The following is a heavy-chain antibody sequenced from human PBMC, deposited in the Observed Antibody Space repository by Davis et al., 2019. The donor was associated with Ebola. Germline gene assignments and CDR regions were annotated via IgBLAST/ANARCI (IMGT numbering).Heavy chain of an antibody. CDR1: GGPFSGYY. D-gene: IGHD3-16*01. J-gene: IGHJ4*02. V-gene: IGHV4-34*01. Sequence: SETLSLTCAVSGGPFSGYYWSWIRQPPGKGLEWIGEIHDSGATHYNPSLKSRVSISLDTSKNQFSLKVTSMTAADTAVYYCTSYDSWGQGAHVTVSS. CDR3: TSYDS. CDR2: IHDSGAT.